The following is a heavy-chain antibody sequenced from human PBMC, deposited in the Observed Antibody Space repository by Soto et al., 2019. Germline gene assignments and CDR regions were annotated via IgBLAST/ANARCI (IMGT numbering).Heavy chain of an antibody. CDR1: GYTFTSYA. D-gene: IGHD3-3*01. CDR3: ARGYDFWSGPQDP. J-gene: IGHJ5*02. CDR2: INAGNGNT. V-gene: IGHV1-3*01. Sequence: ASVKVSCKASGYTFTSYAVHWVRQAPGQRLEWMGWINAGNGNTKYSQKFQGRVTITRDTSASTAYMELSSLRSEDTAVYYCARGYDFWSGPQDPWGQGTLVTVSS.